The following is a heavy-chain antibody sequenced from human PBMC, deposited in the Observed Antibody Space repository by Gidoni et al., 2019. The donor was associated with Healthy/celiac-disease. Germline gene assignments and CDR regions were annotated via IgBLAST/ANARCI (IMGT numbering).Heavy chain of an antibody. Sequence: QVQLQESGPGLVKPSETLSLPCTVSGYSISSGYYWGWIRQPPGQGLEWIGSIYHSGSTYYNPSLKSRVTISVDTSKNQFSLKLSSVTAADTAVYYCASRWELPVPDAFDIWGQGTMVTVSS. CDR2: IYHSGST. CDR3: ASRWELPVPDAFDI. D-gene: IGHD1-26*01. J-gene: IGHJ3*02. CDR1: GYSISSGYY. V-gene: IGHV4-38-2*02.